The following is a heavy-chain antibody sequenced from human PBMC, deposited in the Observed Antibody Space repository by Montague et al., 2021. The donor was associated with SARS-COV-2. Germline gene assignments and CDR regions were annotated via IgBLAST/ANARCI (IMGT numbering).Heavy chain of an antibody. Sequence: SETLSLTCTVSGGSITTSSAFHWAWVRQPPGKGLEWIGNVHYTGTTYYNPSLRSRVTISVDTSREQVSLRLSPVTAADTAVYHCARLPTGYPNWFDPWGQGTLVTVSS. CDR3: ARLPTGYPNWFDP. V-gene: IGHV4-39*01. CDR1: GGSITTSSAFH. D-gene: IGHD3-9*01. CDR2: VHYTGTT. J-gene: IGHJ5*02.